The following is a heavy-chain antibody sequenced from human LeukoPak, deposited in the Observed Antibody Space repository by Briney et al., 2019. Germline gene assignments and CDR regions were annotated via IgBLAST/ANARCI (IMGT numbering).Heavy chain of an antibody. V-gene: IGHV3-23*01. CDR1: GFTFSSYA. J-gene: IGHJ4*02. CDR3: AKGSCSSISCYGDY. CDR2: ISGSGGST. D-gene: IGHD2-2*01. Sequence: GGSLRLSCAVSGFTFSSYAMSWVRQAPGKGLEWVSAISGSGGSTYYADSVKGRFTISRDNSKNTLYLQMNSLRAEDTAVYYCAKGSCSSISCYGDYWGQGTLVTVSS.